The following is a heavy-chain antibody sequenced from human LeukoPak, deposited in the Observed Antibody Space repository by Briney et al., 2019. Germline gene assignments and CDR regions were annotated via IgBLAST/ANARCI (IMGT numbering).Heavy chain of an antibody. J-gene: IGHJ4*02. V-gene: IGHV3-23*01. CDR2: ISGSADST. CDR1: GGSISSYY. D-gene: IGHD3-9*01. Sequence: ETLSLTCTVSGGSISSYYWSWIRQPPGKGLEWVSSISGSADSTYYADSVKGRFTISRDNSKNTLYLQMNSLRAEDTALYYCARDGPQQVDWLVGYFDYWGQGTLVTVSS. CDR3: ARDGPQQVDWLVGYFDY.